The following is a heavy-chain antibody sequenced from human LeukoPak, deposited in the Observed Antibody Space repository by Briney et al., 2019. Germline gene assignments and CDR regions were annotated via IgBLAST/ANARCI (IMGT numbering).Heavy chain of an antibody. V-gene: IGHV3-7*04. CDR2: INQDGGEK. D-gene: IGHD2-21*01. CDR1: GFTFSTYW. Sequence: GGSLRLSCAGPGFTFSTYWMSWVRQAPGKGLEWVANINQDGGEKHYVDSVKGRFTISRDNAKDSLDLQLNSLRGEDTAVYYCARMYCGGGKCYLSYFDYWGQGTVVTVSS. CDR3: ARMYCGGGKCYLSYFDY. J-gene: IGHJ4*02.